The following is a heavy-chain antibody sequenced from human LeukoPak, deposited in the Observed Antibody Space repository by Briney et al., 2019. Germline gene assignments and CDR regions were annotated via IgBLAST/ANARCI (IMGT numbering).Heavy chain of an antibody. V-gene: IGHV3-23*01. J-gene: IGHJ4*02. CDR1: GFTFSSYA. CDR2: VTDTGGNT. Sequence: PGGSLRLSCAASGFTFSSYAMTWVRQAPVKGLEWLSVVTDTGGNTYHADSVKGRFTISRDNSKNTVYLEMNSLRVEDTAVHYCAKGTVRSCSGPSCYPLDSWGQGTLVTVSS. CDR3: AKGTVRSCSGPSCYPLDS. D-gene: IGHD2-15*01.